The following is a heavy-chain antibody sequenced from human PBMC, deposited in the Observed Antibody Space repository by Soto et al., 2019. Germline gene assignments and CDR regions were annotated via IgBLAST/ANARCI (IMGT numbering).Heavy chain of an antibody. J-gene: IGHJ3*02. CDR2: INPSGGST. CDR3: ARDTVVAARAFDI. V-gene: IGHV1-46*01. Sequence: SVKVSCKASGYTFTSYFMHWVRQAPGQGLEWMGIINPSGGSTSYAQKFQGRVTMTRDTSTSTVYMELSSLRYEDTAVYYCARDTVVAARAFDIWGQGTMVTVSS. D-gene: IGHD2-15*01. CDR1: GYTFTSYF.